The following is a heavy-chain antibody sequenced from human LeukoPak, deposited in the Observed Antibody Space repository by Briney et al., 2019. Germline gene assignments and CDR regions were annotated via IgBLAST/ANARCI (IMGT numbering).Heavy chain of an antibody. J-gene: IGHJ4*02. D-gene: IGHD6-13*01. CDR2: ISPYTFNT. CDR1: GYTFSTYG. Sequence: ASVTVSCKASGYTFSTYGISWVRQAPGQGLEWVGWISPYTFNTNPAQKFQDRVTMTTDTSTSTAYMVLSSLRSDDTAVYYCARDERTAAAGTEGYFDYWGQGTLVTVSS. V-gene: IGHV1-18*01. CDR3: ARDERTAAAGTEGYFDY.